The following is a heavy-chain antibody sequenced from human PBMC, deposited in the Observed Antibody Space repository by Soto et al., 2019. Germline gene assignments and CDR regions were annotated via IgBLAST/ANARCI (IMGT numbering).Heavy chain of an antibody. J-gene: IGHJ4*02. CDR2: SSNDGDRT. Sequence: PGGSLRLSCAVSGFTFSDHAMTWVRQAPGKGLEWVSTSSNDGDRTFYADSVKGRFTVSRDRSNNTLYLQMNRLRTEDTAVYFCARPPLYSTGGYFDTWGQGTLVTVS. CDR3: ARPPLYSTGGYFDT. V-gene: IGHV3-23*01. D-gene: IGHD6-19*01. CDR1: GFTFSDHA.